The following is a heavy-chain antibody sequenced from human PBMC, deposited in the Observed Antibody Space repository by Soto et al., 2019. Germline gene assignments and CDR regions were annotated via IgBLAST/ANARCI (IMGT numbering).Heavy chain of an antibody. J-gene: IGHJ4*02. CDR2: ISGSGGST. CDR1: GFTFSSYA. Sequence: EVQLLESGGGLVQPGGSLRLSCAASGFTFSSYAMSWVRQAPGKGLEWVSAISGSGGSTYYADSVKGRFTISRDNSKNTLYLHMNSLRAEDTAVYYCAKDSGKSYYFDYWGQGTLVTVSS. V-gene: IGHV3-23*01. D-gene: IGHD6-25*01. CDR3: AKDSGKSYYFDY.